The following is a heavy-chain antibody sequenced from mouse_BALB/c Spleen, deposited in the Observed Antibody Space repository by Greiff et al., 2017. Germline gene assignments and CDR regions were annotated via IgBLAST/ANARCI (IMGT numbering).Heavy chain of an antibody. Sequence: VKLQESGPGLVAPSQSLSITCTVSGFSLTGYGVNWVRQPPGKGLEWLGMIWGDGSTDYNSALKSRLSISKDNSKSQVFLKMNSLQTDDTARYYCARVYDGYYPYYYAMDYWGQGTSVTVSS. V-gene: IGHV2-6-7*01. J-gene: IGHJ4*01. CDR2: IWGDGST. D-gene: IGHD2-3*01. CDR1: GFSLTGYG. CDR3: ARVYDGYYPYYYAMDY.